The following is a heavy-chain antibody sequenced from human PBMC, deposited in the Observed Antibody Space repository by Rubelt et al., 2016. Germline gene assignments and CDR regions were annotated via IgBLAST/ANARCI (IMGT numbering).Heavy chain of an antibody. CDR1: GFTFSSYG. V-gene: IGHV3-30*03. Sequence: VETGGGVVQPGRSLRLSCAASGFTFSSYGMHWVRQAPGKGLEWVAVISYDGSNKYYADSVKGRFTISRDNSKNTLYLQMNSLRAEDTAVYYCARDLRQAAAAYYFDYWGQGTLVTVSS. CDR3: ARDLRQAAAAYYFDY. J-gene: IGHJ4*02. CDR2: ISYDGSNK. D-gene: IGHD6-13*01.